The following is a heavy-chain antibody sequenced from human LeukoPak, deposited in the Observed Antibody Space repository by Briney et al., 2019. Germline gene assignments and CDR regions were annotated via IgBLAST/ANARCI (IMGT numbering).Heavy chain of an antibody. CDR1: GGTFSSCA. D-gene: IGHD6-6*01. V-gene: IGHV1-69*13. CDR3: ASSSSIAAQEVDY. J-gene: IGHJ4*02. CDR2: IIPIFGTA. Sequence: SVKVSCKASGGTFSSCAISWVRQAPGQGLEWMGGIIPIFGTANYAQKFQGRVTITADESTSTAYMELSSLRSEDTAVYYCASSSSIAAQEVDYWGQGTLVTVSS.